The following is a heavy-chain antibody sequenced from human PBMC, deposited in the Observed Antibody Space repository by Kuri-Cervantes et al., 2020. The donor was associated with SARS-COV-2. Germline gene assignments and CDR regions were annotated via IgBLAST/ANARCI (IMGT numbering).Heavy chain of an antibody. D-gene: IGHD3-3*01. CDR2: ISAYNGNT. CDR3: ARGTIFGVVMVPPHFDY. V-gene: IGHV1-18*01. Sequence: ASVKVSCKASGYTFSRYGINWVRQAPGQGLEWMGWISAYNGNTNYAQKLQGRVTMTTDTSTTTAYMELRSLRSEDTAVYYCARGTIFGVVMVPPHFDYWGQGTLVTVSS. CDR1: GYTFSRYG. J-gene: IGHJ4*02.